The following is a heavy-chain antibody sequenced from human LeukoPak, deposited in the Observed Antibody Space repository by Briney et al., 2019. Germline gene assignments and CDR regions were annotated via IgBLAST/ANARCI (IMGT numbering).Heavy chain of an antibody. J-gene: IGHJ4*02. V-gene: IGHV4-34*01. CDR1: GGSFSGYY. D-gene: IGHD3-10*01. Sequence: SETLSLTCAVYGGSFSGYYWSWIRQPPGKGLEWIGEINHSGSTNYNPSLKSRVTISVDTSKNQFSLKLSSVTAADTAVYYCARTSRSYYYGSGRDFPFDYWGQGTLVTVSS. CDR3: ARTSRSYYYGSGRDFPFDY. CDR2: INHSGST.